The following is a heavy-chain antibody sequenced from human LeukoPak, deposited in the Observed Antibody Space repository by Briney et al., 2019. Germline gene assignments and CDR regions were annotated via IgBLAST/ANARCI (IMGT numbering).Heavy chain of an antibody. D-gene: IGHD3-10*01. CDR2: IHLSGNT. CDR1: GVSISNTNW. J-gene: IGHJ2*01. Sequence: SETLSLTCAVSGVSISNTNWWSWVRQPPGKGLEWVGEIHLSGNTNYNPSLKSRVTISVDKSKMQFSLKLSSVTAADTAVYYCARGGRGSGSDYWYLDLWGRGTLVTVSS. V-gene: IGHV4-4*02. CDR3: ARGGRGSGSDYWYLDL.